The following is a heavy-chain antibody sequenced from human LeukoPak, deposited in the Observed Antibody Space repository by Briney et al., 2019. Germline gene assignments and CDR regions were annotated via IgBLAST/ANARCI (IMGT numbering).Heavy chain of an antibody. J-gene: IGHJ4*02. CDR2: ISAYNGNT. V-gene: IGHV1-18*01. Sequence: GASVKVSCMASGYTFPSYGISWVRPAPGQGLEWMGWISAYNGNTNYAQKLQGRVTMTTDTSTSTAYMELRSLRSDDTAVYYCARTRDDSSGYYFDYWGQGTLVTVSS. CDR3: ARTRDDSSGYYFDY. CDR1: GYTFPSYG. D-gene: IGHD3-22*01.